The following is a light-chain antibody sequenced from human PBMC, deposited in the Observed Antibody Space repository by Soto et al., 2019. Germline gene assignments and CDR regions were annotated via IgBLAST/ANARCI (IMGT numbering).Light chain of an antibody. Sequence: DIQMTQSPSSVSASVGDRVTITCRASQGISSWLDWYQQKPGKAPKLLIYDSSTLQSGVTSRFSGSGSGTNFTLTISSLQPEDIATYYCQQTSTFPQTFGQGTKVEI. CDR1: QGISSW. CDR2: DSS. V-gene: IGKV1-12*01. CDR3: QQTSTFPQT. J-gene: IGKJ1*01.